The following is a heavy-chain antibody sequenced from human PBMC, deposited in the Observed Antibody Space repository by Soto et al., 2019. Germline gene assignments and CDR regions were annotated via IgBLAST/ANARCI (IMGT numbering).Heavy chain of an antibody. D-gene: IGHD2-21*01. CDR2: ISGGGGGT. J-gene: IGHJ2*01. CDR1: GFTFSSYA. CDR3: AKGIVGRYFDL. Sequence: PGGSLRLSCATSGFTFSSYAISWVRQAPGKGLEWVSTISGGGGGTYYADSVKGRFTISRDNSKNTLYLQMSSLRGEDTAVYYCAKGIVGRYFDLWGRGTLVTVSS. V-gene: IGHV3-23*01.